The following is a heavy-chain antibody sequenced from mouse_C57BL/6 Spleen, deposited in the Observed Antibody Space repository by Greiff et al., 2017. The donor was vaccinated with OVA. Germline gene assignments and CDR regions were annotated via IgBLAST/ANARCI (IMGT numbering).Heavy chain of an antibody. V-gene: IGHV1-78*01. Sequence: VQVVESDAELVKPGASVKISCKVSGYTFTDHTIHWMKQRPEQGLEWIGYIYPRDGSTKYNEKFKGKATLTADKSSSTAYMQLNSLTSEDSAVYFCARSHYGSSYVYYFDYWGQGTTLTVSS. CDR3: ARSHYGSSYVYYFDY. CDR1: GYTFTDHT. J-gene: IGHJ2*01. CDR2: IYPRDGST. D-gene: IGHD1-1*01.